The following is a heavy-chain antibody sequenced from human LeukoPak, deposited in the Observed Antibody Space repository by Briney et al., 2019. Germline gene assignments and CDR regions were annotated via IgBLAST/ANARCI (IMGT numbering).Heavy chain of an antibody. Sequence: SETLSLTCTVSGGSISSYYWSWIRQPAGKGLEWIGRIYTSGSTNYNPSLKSRVTMSVDTSKNQFSLKLSSVTAADTAVYYCARENKSTVTTLRFFDIWGQGTTVTVSS. V-gene: IGHV4-4*07. CDR3: ARENKSTVTTLRFFDI. J-gene: IGHJ3*02. D-gene: IGHD4-17*01. CDR2: IYTSGST. CDR1: GGSISSYY.